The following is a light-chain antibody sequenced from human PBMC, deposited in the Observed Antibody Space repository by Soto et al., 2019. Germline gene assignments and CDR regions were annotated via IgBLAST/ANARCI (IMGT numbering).Light chain of an antibody. CDR3: QQRSNWPPIT. V-gene: IGKV3-11*01. CDR2: DAS. Sequence: EIVLTQSPANLSLSPGERATLSCRASQSVSSYLAWYQQKPGQAPRLLIYDASNRATGIPARFSGSGSGTDFTLTISILEPEDFAVYYCQQRSNWPPITFGQGTRLEIK. CDR1: QSVSSY. J-gene: IGKJ5*01.